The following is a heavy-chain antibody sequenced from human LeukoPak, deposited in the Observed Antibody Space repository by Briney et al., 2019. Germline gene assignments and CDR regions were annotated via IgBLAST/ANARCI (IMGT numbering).Heavy chain of an antibody. J-gene: IGHJ6*03. CDR1: GGTFSSYA. D-gene: IGHD3-10*01. CDR2: IIPIFGTA. V-gene: IGHV1-69*05. Sequence: SVKVSFKASGGTFSSYAISWVRQAPGQGLEWMVRIIPIFGTANYAQKFQGRVTITTDESTSTAYMELSSLRSEDTAVYYCASGPMVRGVVRYYYYMDVWGKGTTVTVSS. CDR3: ASGPMVRGVVRYYYYMDV.